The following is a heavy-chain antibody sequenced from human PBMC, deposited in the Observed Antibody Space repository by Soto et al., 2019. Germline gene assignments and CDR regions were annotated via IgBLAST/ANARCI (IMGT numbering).Heavy chain of an antibody. V-gene: IGHV1-18*01. CDR3: ARDRQWEPLIY. CDR1: GYAFTTYG. J-gene: IGHJ4*02. Sequence: QVQLVQSGVEVKMPGASVKLSCKTYGYAFTTYGVTWVRQVSGQGLEWIGWVSGYNRNTNYAQKFEDRVIMTTDTSTNTAHTELRSLRSEDTGIYDWARDRQWEPLIYWGRGALLTVSP. CDR2: VSGYNRNT. D-gene: IGHD1-26*01.